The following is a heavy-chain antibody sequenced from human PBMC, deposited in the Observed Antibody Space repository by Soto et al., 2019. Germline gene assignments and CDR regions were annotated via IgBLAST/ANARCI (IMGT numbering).Heavy chain of an antibody. Sequence: SETLSLTCTVSGGSISSSSYYWGWIRQPPGKGLEWIGSIYYSGSTYYNPSLKSRVTISVDTSKNQFSLKLSSVTAADTAVYYCARQHVVVPTYNWFNPWGQGTLVTVSS. V-gene: IGHV4-39*01. CDR2: IYYSGST. CDR3: ARQHVVVPTYNWFNP. CDR1: GGSISSSSYY. D-gene: IGHD2-2*01. J-gene: IGHJ5*02.